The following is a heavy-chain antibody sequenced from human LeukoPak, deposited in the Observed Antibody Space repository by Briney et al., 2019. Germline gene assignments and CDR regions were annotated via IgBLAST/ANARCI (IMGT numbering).Heavy chain of an antibody. D-gene: IGHD2-2*01. J-gene: IGHJ4*02. CDR3: ARRSYCSSISCNFYFDY. CDR2: IYPDDSDT. CDR1: GYSFTSYW. Sequence: GESLKISCKGSGYSFTSYWIGWVRQMPGKGLEWMGIIYPDDSDTRYNPSFQGQVTMSADKSINTAYLQWSSLKASDTAMYYCARRSYCSSISCNFYFDYWGQGTLVTVSS. V-gene: IGHV5-51*01.